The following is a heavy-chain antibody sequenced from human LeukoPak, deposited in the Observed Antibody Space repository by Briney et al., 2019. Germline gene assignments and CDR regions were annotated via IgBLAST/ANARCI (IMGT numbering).Heavy chain of an antibody. CDR1: GFTFSSYG. V-gene: IGHV3-30*03. D-gene: IGHD5-24*01. CDR2: ISYDGSNK. J-gene: IGHJ4*02. Sequence: GGSLRLSCAASGFTFSSYGMHWVRQAPGKGLEWVAVISYDGSNKYYADSVKGRFTISRDNSKNTLYLQMNSLRAEDTAVYYCAREVEMATSGFDYWGQGTLVTVSS. CDR3: AREVEMATSGFDY.